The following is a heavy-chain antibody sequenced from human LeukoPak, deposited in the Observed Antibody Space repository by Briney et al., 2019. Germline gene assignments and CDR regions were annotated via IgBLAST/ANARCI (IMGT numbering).Heavy chain of an antibody. Sequence: SGRSLRLSCAASGFTFDDYAMHWVRQPPGKGLEWVSGISWNSGSIDYADSVKGRFTISRDNAKNSLYLQMNSLRPEDMALYYCAKAWGSGSYSGIDCWGQGTLVTVSS. CDR1: GFTFDDYA. V-gene: IGHV3-9*03. J-gene: IGHJ4*02. CDR3: AKAWGSGSYSGIDC. CDR2: ISWNSGSI. D-gene: IGHD1-26*01.